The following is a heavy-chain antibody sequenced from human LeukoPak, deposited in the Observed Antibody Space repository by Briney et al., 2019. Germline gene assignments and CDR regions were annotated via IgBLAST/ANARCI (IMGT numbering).Heavy chain of an antibody. CDR2: ISGSGGST. J-gene: IGHJ4*02. D-gene: IGHD5-18*01. V-gene: IGHV3-23*01. Sequence: PGGSLRLSCAASGFTFSTYAMTWVHQAPGKGLEWVSAISGSGGSTFYADSVKGRFTISRDNSKNTLYLQMNSLRAEDTAVYYCAKELRGYIYGYDYWGQGTLVTVSS. CDR3: AKELRGYIYGYDY. CDR1: GFTFSTYA.